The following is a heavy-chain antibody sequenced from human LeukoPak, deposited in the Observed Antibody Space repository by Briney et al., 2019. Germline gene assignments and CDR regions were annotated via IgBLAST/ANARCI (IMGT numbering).Heavy chain of an antibody. V-gene: IGHV3-30*02. CDR1: GFTFSSYG. CDR3: ARDRTRAYDFWSGYYGGGDAFDI. D-gene: IGHD3-3*01. J-gene: IGHJ3*02. CDR2: IRYDGSNK. Sequence: GGSLRLSRAASGFTFSSYGMHWVRQAPGKGLEWVAFIRYDGSNKYYADSVKGRFTISRDNSKNTLYLQMNSLRAEDTAVYYCARDRTRAYDFWSGYYGGGDAFDIWGQGTMVTVSS.